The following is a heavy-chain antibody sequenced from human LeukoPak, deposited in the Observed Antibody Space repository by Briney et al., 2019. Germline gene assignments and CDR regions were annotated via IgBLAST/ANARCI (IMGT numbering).Heavy chain of an antibody. CDR3: ARLISARIDY. CDR2: IYYSGST. CDR1: GGSISSYSFY. V-gene: IGHV4-39*01. D-gene: IGHD2/OR15-2a*01. Sequence: SETLSLTCTVSGGSISSYSFYWGWIRQPPGKGLEWIGSIYYSGSTYYNPSLKSRLTISVDTSKNQFSLKLSSVTAADTAVYYCARLISARIDYWGQGTLVPVSS. J-gene: IGHJ4*02.